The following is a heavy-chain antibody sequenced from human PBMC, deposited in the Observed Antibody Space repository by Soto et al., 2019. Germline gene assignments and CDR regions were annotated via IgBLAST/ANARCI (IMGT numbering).Heavy chain of an antibody. D-gene: IGHD6-19*01. CDR2: ISYDGSNK. Sequence: GGSLRLSCAASGFTFSSYAMHWVRQAPGKGLEWVAVISYDGSNKYYADSVKGRFTISRDNSKNTLYLQMNSLRAEDTAVYYCARETGLVRGEFDYWGKGTLVPVSS. CDR3: ARETGLVRGEFDY. J-gene: IGHJ4*02. CDR1: GFTFSSYA. V-gene: IGHV3-30-3*01.